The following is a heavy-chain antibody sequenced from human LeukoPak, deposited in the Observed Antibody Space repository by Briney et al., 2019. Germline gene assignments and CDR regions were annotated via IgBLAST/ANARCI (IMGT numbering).Heavy chain of an antibody. CDR2: INPNSGGT. D-gene: IGHD2-8*01. CDR3: ARDDNGVCYGH. V-gene: IGHV1-2*02. Sequence: ASVKVSCKASGYTFTSYDISWVRQASGQGLEWMGWINPNSGGTNYAQKFQGRVTMTRDTSISTAYMELSRLRSDDTAVYYCARDDNGVCYGHWGQGTLVTVSS. J-gene: IGHJ4*02. CDR1: GYTFTSYD.